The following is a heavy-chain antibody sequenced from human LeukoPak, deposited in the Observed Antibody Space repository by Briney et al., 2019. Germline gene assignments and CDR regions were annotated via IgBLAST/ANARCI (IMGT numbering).Heavy chain of an antibody. CDR3: AREGYGSGPPPNACDI. V-gene: IGHV4-38-2*02. J-gene: IGHJ3*02. CDR1: GYPISSGSGYY. Sequence: SETLSLTCTVSGYPISSGSGYYWGWIRQPPGKGLEWIGSIHHSGSTYNNPSLKSRLTISVDTSKTQFSLRLSSVTAADTAVYYWAREGYGSGPPPNACDIWGQGTMVTVSS. D-gene: IGHD3-10*01. CDR2: IHHSGST.